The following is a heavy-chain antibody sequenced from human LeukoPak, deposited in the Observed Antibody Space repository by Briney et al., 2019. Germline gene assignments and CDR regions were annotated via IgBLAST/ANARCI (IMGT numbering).Heavy chain of an antibody. V-gene: IGHV4-39*07. D-gene: IGHD3-3*01. Sequence: SETLSLTCIVSGGSISSGDYYWSWIRQPPGKGLEWIGEINHSGSTNYNPSLKSRVTISVDTSKNQFSLKLSSVTAADTAVYYCARGVNYDFWSGYSTWTKYLYYFDYWGQGTLVTVSS. J-gene: IGHJ4*02. CDR3: ARGVNYDFWSGYSTWTKYLYYFDY. CDR1: GGSISSGDYY. CDR2: INHSGST.